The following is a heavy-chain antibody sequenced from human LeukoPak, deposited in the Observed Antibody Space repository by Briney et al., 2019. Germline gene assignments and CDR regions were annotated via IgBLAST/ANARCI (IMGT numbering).Heavy chain of an antibody. J-gene: IGHJ4*02. CDR2: ISSSSSCI. CDR1: GFTFSDYY. V-gene: IGHV3-11*06. Sequence: GSLRLSCAASGFTFSDYYMSWIRQAPGKGLEWVSSISSSSSCIYYADSVKGRFTISRDNAKNSLYLQMNSLRAEDTAVYYCARDLLITFGGAPYLDYWGQGTLVTVSS. CDR3: ARDLLITFGGAPYLDY. D-gene: IGHD3-16*01.